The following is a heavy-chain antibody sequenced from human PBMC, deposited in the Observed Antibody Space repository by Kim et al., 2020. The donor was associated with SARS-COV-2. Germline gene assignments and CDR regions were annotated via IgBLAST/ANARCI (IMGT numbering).Heavy chain of an antibody. V-gene: IGHV1-69*04. D-gene: IGHD1-26*01. CDR3: ARAPSGSGSYPNWFDP. J-gene: IGHJ5*02. Sequence: KFQGRVTITADKSTSTAYMELSSLRSEDTAVYYCARAPSGSGSYPNWFDPWGQGTLVTVSS.